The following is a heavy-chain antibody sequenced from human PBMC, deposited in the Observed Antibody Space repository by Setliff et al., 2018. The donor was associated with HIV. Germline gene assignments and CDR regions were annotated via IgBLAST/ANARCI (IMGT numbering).Heavy chain of an antibody. J-gene: IGHJ4*02. CDR1: GYSISSGCY. D-gene: IGHD5-12*01. V-gene: IGHV4-38-2*01. CDR2: MYHTGST. CDR3: ARQPLYNDYDWRSYYFDY. Sequence: PSETLSPTCAVSGYSISSGCYWGWIRQPPGKGLEWIGSMYHTGSTYYSPSLNSRFTISVDTSKNQFSLKLRSVTAADTAVYYCARQPLYNDYDWRSYYFDYWGQGSLVTVSS.